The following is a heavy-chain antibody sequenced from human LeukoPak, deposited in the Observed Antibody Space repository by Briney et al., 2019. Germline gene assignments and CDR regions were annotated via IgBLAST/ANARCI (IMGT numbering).Heavy chain of an antibody. J-gene: IGHJ4*02. CDR2: IASNGGTK. CDR3: ARGGHRQKEF. V-gene: IGHV3-64*04. Sequence: GGSLRLSCAASGFSFNTYTMRWVRQAPGKGLEYVSGIASNGGTKYYADSVKGRFTISRDNAKNSLYLQMNGLRAEDTAVYYCARGGHRQKEFWGQGTLVTVSS. CDR1: GFSFNTYT. D-gene: IGHD3-10*01.